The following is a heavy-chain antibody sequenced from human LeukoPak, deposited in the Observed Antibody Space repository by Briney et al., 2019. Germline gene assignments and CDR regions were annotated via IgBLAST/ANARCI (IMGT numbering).Heavy chain of an antibody. Sequence: GGSLRLSCAASGFTFSSYAMHWVRQAPGKGLEWVAVISYDGSNKYYADPVKGRFTISRDNSKNTLYLQMNSLRAEDTAVYYCAGGVNTPREGHYYDSSGYTYYFDYWGQGTLVTVSS. J-gene: IGHJ4*02. CDR3: AGGVNTPREGHYYDSSGYTYYFDY. D-gene: IGHD3-22*01. V-gene: IGHV3-30-3*01. CDR1: GFTFSSYA. CDR2: ISYDGSNK.